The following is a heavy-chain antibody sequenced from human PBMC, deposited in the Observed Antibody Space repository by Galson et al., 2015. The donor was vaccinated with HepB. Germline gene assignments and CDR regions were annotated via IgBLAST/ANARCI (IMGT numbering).Heavy chain of an antibody. Sequence: SETLSLTCTVSGGSISSYYWGWIRQPPGKGLEWIGYIYYSGSTNYNPSLKSRVTISVDTSKNQFSLKLSSVTAADTAVYYCARVTSPAYCGGDCYTYYFDYWGQGTLVTVSS. J-gene: IGHJ4*02. CDR3: ARVTSPAYCGGDCYTYYFDY. CDR2: IYYSGST. D-gene: IGHD2-21*01. V-gene: IGHV4-59*01. CDR1: GGSISSYY.